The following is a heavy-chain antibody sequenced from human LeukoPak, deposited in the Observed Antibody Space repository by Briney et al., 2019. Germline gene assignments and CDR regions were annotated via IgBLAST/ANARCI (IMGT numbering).Heavy chain of an antibody. Sequence: SETLSLTCAVYGGSFSGYYWSWIRQPPGKGLEWIGEINHSGSTNYNPSLKSRVTISVDTSENQFSLKLSSVTAADTAVYYCARESQQYAFDIWGQGTMVTVSS. CDR1: GGSFSGYY. CDR3: ARESQQYAFDI. J-gene: IGHJ3*02. D-gene: IGHD6-13*01. CDR2: INHSGST. V-gene: IGHV4-34*01.